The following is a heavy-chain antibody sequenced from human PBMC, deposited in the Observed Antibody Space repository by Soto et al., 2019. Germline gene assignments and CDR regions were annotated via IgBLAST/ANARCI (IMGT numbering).Heavy chain of an antibody. CDR2: ISAYNGNT. D-gene: IGHD5-12*01. CDR3: ARDPHRDGYALVFDY. Sequence: QVQLVQSGAAVKKPGASVKVSCKASGYTFTNDGISWVRQAPGQGLEWMGWISAYNGNTNYAQRLQARVTMTTDTSTSTAYMELRSLRSDDTAVYYCARDPHRDGYALVFDYWGRGTLVTVSS. V-gene: IGHV1-18*01. CDR1: GYTFTNDG. J-gene: IGHJ4*02.